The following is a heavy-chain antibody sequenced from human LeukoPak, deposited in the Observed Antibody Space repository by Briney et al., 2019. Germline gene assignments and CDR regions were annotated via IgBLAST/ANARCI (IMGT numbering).Heavy chain of an antibody. J-gene: IGHJ4*02. D-gene: IGHD1-26*01. CDR3: AKDFMQNSGSFDY. Sequence: GGSLRLSCAASGFTFSTYGMHWVRQAPGQGLEWVAFIHYDGSSNYYADSVRGRFTISRDNSKNTLYLQMNSLRDEDTAVYYCAKDFMQNSGSFDYWGQGTLVTVSS. CDR1: GFTFSTYG. CDR2: IHYDGSSN. V-gene: IGHV3-30*02.